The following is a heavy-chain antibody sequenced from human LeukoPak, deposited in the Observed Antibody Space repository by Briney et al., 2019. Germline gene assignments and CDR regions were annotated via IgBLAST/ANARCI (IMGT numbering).Heavy chain of an antibody. CDR3: VGGVGWLPDY. Sequence: GGSLRLSCAASGFTFSSYGMHWVRQAPGKGLEWVATIKQDGSEKYYVDSVKGRFTISRDNAKNSLYVQMNSLRVEDTAVYYCVGGVGWLPDYWGQGTLVTVSS. V-gene: IGHV3-7*01. CDR2: IKQDGSEK. D-gene: IGHD3-9*01. CDR1: GFTFSSYG. J-gene: IGHJ4*02.